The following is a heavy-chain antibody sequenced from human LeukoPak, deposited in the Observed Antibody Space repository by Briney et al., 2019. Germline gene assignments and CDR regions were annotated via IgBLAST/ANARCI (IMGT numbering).Heavy chain of an antibody. J-gene: IGHJ4*02. CDR2: VSYSGDS. CDR3: AAIEMAPTNYFDY. D-gene: IGHD5-24*01. Sequence: SETLSLICSVSGGSIITSSYYWGWIPQPPGKGLEWIGNVSYSGDSYYNPSLKSRVTISVDTSENQFSLKLTSVTATDTAVYYCAAIEMAPTNYFDYWGQGMLVTVSS. CDR1: GGSIITSSYY. V-gene: IGHV4-39*01.